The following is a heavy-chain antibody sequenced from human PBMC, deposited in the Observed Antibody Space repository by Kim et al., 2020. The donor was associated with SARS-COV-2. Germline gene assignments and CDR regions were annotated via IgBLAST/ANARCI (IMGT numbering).Heavy chain of an antibody. V-gene: IGHV3-21*01. CDR1: GFTFSSYS. D-gene: IGHD2-2*01. J-gene: IGHJ6*02. CDR2: ISSSSSYI. CDR3: ARADIVVVPAASPTLGMDV. Sequence: GGSLRLSCAASGFTFSSYSMNWVRQAPGKGLEWVSSISSSSSYIYYADSVKGRFTISRDNAKNSLYLQMNSLRAEDTAVYYCARADIVVVPAASPTLGMDVWGQGTTVTVSS.